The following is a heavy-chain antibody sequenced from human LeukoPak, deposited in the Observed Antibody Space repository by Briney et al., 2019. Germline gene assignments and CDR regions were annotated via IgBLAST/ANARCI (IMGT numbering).Heavy chain of an antibody. J-gene: IGHJ6*03. D-gene: IGHD2-21*02. CDR2: VSAYNGNT. Sequence: ASVKVSCKASGYTFTSYGISLVRQAPGQGLEWMGWVSAYNGNTNYARKLQGRVTMTTDTSTSTAYMELRSLRSDDTAVYYCSSLGMVTTGYYYYMDVWGKGTTVTVSS. CDR1: GYTFTSYG. CDR3: SSLGMVTTGYYYYMDV. V-gene: IGHV1-18*01.